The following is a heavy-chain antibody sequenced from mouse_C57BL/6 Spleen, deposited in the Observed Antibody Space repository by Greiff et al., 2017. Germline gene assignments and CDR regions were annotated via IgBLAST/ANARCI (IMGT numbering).Heavy chain of an antibody. V-gene: IGHV1-82*01. Sequence: QVQLQQSGPELVKPGASVKISCKASGYAFSSSWMNWVKQRPGKGLEWIGRIYPGDGDTNYNGKFKGKATLTADKTSSTAYMQLRSLTSEDSAVYFCAREARQPPCFDYWGQGTTLTVSS. J-gene: IGHJ2*01. CDR2: IYPGDGDT. CDR3: AREARQPPCFDY. CDR1: GYAFSSSW. D-gene: IGHD3-2*01.